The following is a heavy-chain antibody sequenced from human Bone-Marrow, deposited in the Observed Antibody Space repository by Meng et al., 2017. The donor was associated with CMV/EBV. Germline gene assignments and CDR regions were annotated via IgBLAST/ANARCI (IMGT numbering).Heavy chain of an antibody. J-gene: IGHJ4*02. Sequence: ETLSLTCAASGFTFSSYSMNWVRQAPGKGLEWVSSISSSSSYIYYADSVKGRFTISRDNAKNSLYLQMNSLRAEDTAVYYCASETAGTYYFDYWGQGTLVTVSS. D-gene: IGHD6-13*01. CDR1: GFTFSSYS. CDR3: ASETAGTYYFDY. V-gene: IGHV3-21*01. CDR2: ISSSSSYI.